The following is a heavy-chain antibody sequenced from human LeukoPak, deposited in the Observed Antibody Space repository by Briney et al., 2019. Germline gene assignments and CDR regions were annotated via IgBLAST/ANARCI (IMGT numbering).Heavy chain of an antibody. V-gene: IGHV4-39*01. D-gene: IGHD6-19*01. CDR3: ARLVSEQWLVRFFDY. J-gene: IGHJ4*02. CDR1: GGSISSSSYY. CDR2: IYYNGST. Sequence: PSETLSLTCTVSGGSISSSSYYWGWIRQPPGKGLEWIGSIYYNGSTYYNPSLKSRVTISVDTSKNQFSLKLSSVSAADTAVYYCARLVSEQWLVRFFDYWGQGTLVTVSS.